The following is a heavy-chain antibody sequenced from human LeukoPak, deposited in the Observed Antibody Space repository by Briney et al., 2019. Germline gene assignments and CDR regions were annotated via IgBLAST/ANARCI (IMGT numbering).Heavy chain of an antibody. V-gene: IGHV4-4*07. CDR2: IYTSGST. CDR3: ASTIIYDILTGYYSSFDY. CDR1: GGSISSYY. D-gene: IGHD3-9*01. J-gene: IGHJ4*02. Sequence: SETLSLTCNVSGGSISSYYWSWIRQPAGKGLEWIGRIYTSGSTNYNPSLKSRVTMSVETSKNQFSLKLSSVTAADTAVYYCASTIIYDILTGYYSSFDYWGQGTLVTVSS.